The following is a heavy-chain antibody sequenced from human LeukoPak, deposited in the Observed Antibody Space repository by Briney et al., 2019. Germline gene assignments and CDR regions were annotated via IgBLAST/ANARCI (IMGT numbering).Heavy chain of an antibody. V-gene: IGHV3-23*01. CDR2: ISGSGGST. J-gene: IGHJ4*02. CDR3: AKASGFGGIRGYSYGYD. CDR1: GFTFSSYA. D-gene: IGHD5-18*01. Sequence: PGGSLRLSCAASGFTFSSYAMSWVRQAPGKGLEWVSAISGSGGSTYYADSVKGRFTISRDNSKNTLYLQMNSLRAEDTAVYYCAKASGFGGIRGYSYGYDWGQGTLVTVSS.